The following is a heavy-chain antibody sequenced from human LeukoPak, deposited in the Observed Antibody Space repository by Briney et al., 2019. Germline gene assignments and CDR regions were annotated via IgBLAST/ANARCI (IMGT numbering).Heavy chain of an antibody. J-gene: IGHJ5*02. Sequence: SETLSLTCTVSGGSISGYYWSWIRQPPGKGLEWIGYIFTSGTTNYDPSLRGRLTMSVDTSKNQFSLTLSSVTAADTAVYYCARHGGWGNNWFDPWGQGTLVTVSS. CDR2: IFTSGTT. CDR3: ARHGGWGNNWFDP. V-gene: IGHV4-4*09. CDR1: GGSISGYY. D-gene: IGHD7-27*01.